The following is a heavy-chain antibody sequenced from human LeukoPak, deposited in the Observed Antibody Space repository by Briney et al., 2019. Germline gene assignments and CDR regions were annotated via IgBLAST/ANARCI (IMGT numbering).Heavy chain of an antibody. CDR3: ARCSSSSVPPYYFDY. CDR1: GFTFDDYG. J-gene: IGHJ4*02. V-gene: IGHV3-20*04. D-gene: IGHD6-6*01. CDR2: INWNGGST. Sequence: GGSLRLSCAASGFTFDDYGMSWVRQAPGKGLGWVSGINWNGGSTGYADSVKGRFTISRDNAKNSLYLQMNSLRAEDTALYYCARCSSSSVPPYYFDYWGQGTLVTVSS.